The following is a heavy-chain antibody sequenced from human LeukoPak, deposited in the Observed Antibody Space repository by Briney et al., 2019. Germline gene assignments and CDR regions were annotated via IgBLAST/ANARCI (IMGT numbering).Heavy chain of an antibody. CDR2: ISAYNGDT. CDR3: ARDSYQKPVRAVAEN. D-gene: IGHD6-19*01. CDR1: GYTFIRFG. Sequence: ASVKVSCKASGYTFIRFGFSWVRQAPGQGLEWMGWISAYNGDTNYAQKVQGRVTMTTDTSTTTAYMELRSLRSDDTAVYYCARDSYQKPVRAVAENWGQGTLVTVSS. J-gene: IGHJ4*02. V-gene: IGHV1-18*01.